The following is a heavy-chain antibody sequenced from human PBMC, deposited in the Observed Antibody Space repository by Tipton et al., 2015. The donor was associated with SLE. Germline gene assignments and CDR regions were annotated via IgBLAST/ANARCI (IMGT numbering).Heavy chain of an antibody. Sequence: TLSLTCTVSGDSINSVGYYWTWIRQHPRRGLEWIGSIYYRGSTSYNPSLESRVTISLDTSKNQFSLKMTSVTAADTAVYYCARLGSRTYLTLDGFYLDYWGQGILVTVSS. J-gene: IGHJ4*02. CDR2: IYYRGST. CDR1: GDSINSVGYY. D-gene: IGHD2-2*01. CDR3: ARLGSRTYLTLDGFYLDY. V-gene: IGHV4-31*03.